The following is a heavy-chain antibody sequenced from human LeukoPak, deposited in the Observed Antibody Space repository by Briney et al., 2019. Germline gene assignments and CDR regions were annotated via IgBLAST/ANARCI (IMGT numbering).Heavy chain of an antibody. Sequence: ASAKVSCKASGYTFTSYGISWVRQAPGQGLEWMGWISAYNGNTNYAQKLQGRVTMTTDTSTSTAYMELRSLRSDDTAVYYCAREMPYYDILTGYRYYFDYWGQGTLVTVSS. J-gene: IGHJ4*02. D-gene: IGHD3-9*01. CDR2: ISAYNGNT. CDR1: GYTFTSYG. CDR3: AREMPYYDILTGYRYYFDY. V-gene: IGHV1-18*01.